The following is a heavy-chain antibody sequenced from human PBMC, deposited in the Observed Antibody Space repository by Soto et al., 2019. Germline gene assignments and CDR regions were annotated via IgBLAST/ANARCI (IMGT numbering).Heavy chain of an antibody. CDR1: GGSISSYY. Sequence: SETLSLTCTVSGGSISSYYWSWIRQPPGKGLEWIGYIYYSGSTNYNPSLKSRVTISVDTSKNQFSLKLSSVTAADTAVYDCARDAVGAVAGTKDYYYYGMDVWGQGTTVTVSS. D-gene: IGHD6-19*01. CDR3: ARDAVGAVAGTKDYYYYGMDV. V-gene: IGHV4-59*12. CDR2: IYYSGST. J-gene: IGHJ6*02.